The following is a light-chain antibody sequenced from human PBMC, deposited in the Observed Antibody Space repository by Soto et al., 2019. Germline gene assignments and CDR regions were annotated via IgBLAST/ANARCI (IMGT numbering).Light chain of an antibody. Sequence: QSALTQPASMSGSPGQSITISCTGTSSDVGGYNSVSWYQQHPGKAPKLMIYEVSNRPSGVSNRFSGSKSGNMASLTISGLQAEDEADYYCSSYTSSTTVIFGGGTKVTVL. V-gene: IGLV2-14*01. J-gene: IGLJ2*01. CDR3: SSYTSSTTVI. CDR1: SSDVGGYNS. CDR2: EVS.